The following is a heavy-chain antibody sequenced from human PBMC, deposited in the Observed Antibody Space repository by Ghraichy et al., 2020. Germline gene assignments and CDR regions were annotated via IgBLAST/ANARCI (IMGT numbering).Heavy chain of an antibody. J-gene: IGHJ4*02. CDR2: IKQDESEK. CDR3: AKTGGVNYYDSSGYLNY. D-gene: IGHD3-22*01. V-gene: IGHV3-7*03. Sequence: GGSLRLSCAASGFTFSSYWMAWVRQAPGKGLEWVANIKQDESEKYYVDSVKGRFTISRDNAENSLYLQMNSLRAEDTVVYYCAKTGGVNYYDSSGYLNYWGQGTLVTVSS. CDR1: GFTFSSYW.